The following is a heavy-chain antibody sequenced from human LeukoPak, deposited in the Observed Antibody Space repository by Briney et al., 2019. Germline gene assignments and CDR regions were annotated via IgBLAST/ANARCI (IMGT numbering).Heavy chain of an antibody. J-gene: IGHJ4*02. CDR1: GYTFTSYG. CDR3: ATARDRNSVYSSFDY. D-gene: IGHD5/OR15-5a*01. CDR2: ISAYNGNT. Sequence: GASVKVSCKASGYTFTSYGISWVRQAPGQGLEWMGWISAYNGNTNYAQKLQGRVTMTTDTSTSTAYMELRSLRSADTAVYYCATARDRNSVYSSFDYWGQGTLVTVSS. V-gene: IGHV1-18*01.